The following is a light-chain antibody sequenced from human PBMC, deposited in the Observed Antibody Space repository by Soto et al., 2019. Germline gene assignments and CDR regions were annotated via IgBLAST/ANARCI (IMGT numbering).Light chain of an antibody. CDR3: ETWDSNTWE. CDR2: VEGSGNY. V-gene: IGLV4-60*03. J-gene: IGLJ3*02. Sequence: QLVLTQSSSASASLGSSVKLTCTLSSGHSAYIIAWHQQQPGKAPRYLMKVEGSGNYNQGSGVPDRFSGSSSGADRYLTISNVQSDDEADYYCETWDSNTWEFGGGTKVTVL. CDR1: SGHSAYI.